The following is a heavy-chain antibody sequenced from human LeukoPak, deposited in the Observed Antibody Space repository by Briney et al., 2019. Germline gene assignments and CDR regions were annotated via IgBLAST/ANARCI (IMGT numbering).Heavy chain of an antibody. CDR3: AKGSLGSWYYFDY. CDR2: FSRSGPDT. CDR1: GFTFGSSA. J-gene: IGHJ4*02. D-gene: IGHD6-13*01. Sequence: GGSLRLSWAAAGFTFGSSAMSWVRQAPSKWPEWGATFSRSGPDTYYADSVKGRFTIFRDNSKNMLYLQMKSLRAEDTDIYYCAKGSLGSWYYFDYWGQGTLVTVSS. V-gene: IGHV3-23*01.